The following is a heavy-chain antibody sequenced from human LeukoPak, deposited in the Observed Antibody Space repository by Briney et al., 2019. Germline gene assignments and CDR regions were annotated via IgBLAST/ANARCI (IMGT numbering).Heavy chain of an antibody. CDR3: TRDFSAKMATITDI. D-gene: IGHD5-24*01. CDR1: GYTFLDYG. Sequence: GASVKASCKTSGYTFLDYGISWLRQAPGQGLEWMGWVGPYNGKTQYSQKLQGRITLTTDTLTNTAFMELTSLSPDDTAIYYCTRDFSAKMATITDIWGQGTLVAVSS. J-gene: IGHJ4*02. CDR2: VGPYNGKT. V-gene: IGHV1-18*01.